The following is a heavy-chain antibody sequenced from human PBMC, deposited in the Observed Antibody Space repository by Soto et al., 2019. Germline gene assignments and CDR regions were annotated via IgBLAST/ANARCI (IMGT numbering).Heavy chain of an antibody. V-gene: IGHV1-2*04. CDR2: INPNSGGK. D-gene: IGHD1-26*01. CDR1: GYTFTGYY. CDR3: ARGAGATTHYYYYYGMDV. J-gene: IGHJ6*02. Sequence: ASVKVSCKASGYTFTGYYMHWVRQAPGQGLEWMGWINPNSGGKNYAQKFQGWVTMTRDTSISTAYMELSRLRSDDTAVYYCARGAGATTHYYYYYGMDVWGQGTTVTVSS.